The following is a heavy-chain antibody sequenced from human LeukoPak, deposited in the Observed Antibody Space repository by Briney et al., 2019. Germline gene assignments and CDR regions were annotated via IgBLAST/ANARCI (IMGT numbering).Heavy chain of an antibody. Sequence: SETLSLTCPVSGDSISNYYRSWIRQPPAKGLEWIGYIYDSGSTDYNPSLKSRVTISVDTSKTQFSLQVTSVTAADTAVYYCARAPQLYHFDYWGQGTLVTVSS. V-gene: IGHV4-59*01. CDR3: ARAPQLYHFDY. CDR2: IYDSGST. J-gene: IGHJ4*02. D-gene: IGHD2-8*01. CDR1: GDSISNYY.